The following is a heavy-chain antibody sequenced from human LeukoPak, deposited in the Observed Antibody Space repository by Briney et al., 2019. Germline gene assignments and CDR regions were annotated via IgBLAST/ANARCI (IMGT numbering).Heavy chain of an antibody. CDR3: ARDRDYGDYVDY. CDR2: INHSGST. V-gene: IGHV4-34*01. CDR1: GGSFSGYY. Sequence: SETLSLTCAVYGGSFSGYYWSWIRQPPGKGLEWIGEINHSGSTNYNPSLKSRVTISVDTSKNQFSLKLSSVTAADTAVYYCARDRDYGDYVDYWGQGTLVTVSS. D-gene: IGHD4-17*01. J-gene: IGHJ4*02.